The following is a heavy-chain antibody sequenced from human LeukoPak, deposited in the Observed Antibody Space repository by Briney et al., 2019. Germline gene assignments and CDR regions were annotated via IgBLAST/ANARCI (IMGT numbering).Heavy chain of an antibody. V-gene: IGHV4-39*07. Sequence: TSSETLSLTCTVSGGSISSSSYYWGWIRQPPGKGLEWIGSIYYSGSTYYNPSLKSRVTISVDTSKNQFSLKLSSVTAADTAVYYCAREAGYYYGSGSYPNTFDIWGQGTMVTVSS. CDR3: AREAGYYYGSGSYPNTFDI. D-gene: IGHD3-10*01. CDR2: IYYSGST. J-gene: IGHJ3*02. CDR1: GGSISSSSYY.